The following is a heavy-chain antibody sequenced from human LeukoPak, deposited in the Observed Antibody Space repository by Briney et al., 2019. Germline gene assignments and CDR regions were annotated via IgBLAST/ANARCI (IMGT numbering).Heavy chain of an antibody. CDR2: ISSSSSYI. CDR3: ARERSRDGYKFDY. J-gene: IGHJ4*02. CDR1: GFTFSSYS. Sequence: GGSLRLSCAASGFTFSSYSMNWVRQAPGKGLEWVSSISSSSSYIYYADSVKGRFTISRDNAKNSLYLQMNSLRAEDTAVYYCARERSRDGYKFDYWGQGTLVTVSS. V-gene: IGHV3-21*01. D-gene: IGHD5-24*01.